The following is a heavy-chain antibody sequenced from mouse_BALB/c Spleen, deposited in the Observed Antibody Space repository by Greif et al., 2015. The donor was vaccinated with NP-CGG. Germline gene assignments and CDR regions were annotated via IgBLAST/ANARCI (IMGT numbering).Heavy chain of an antibody. CDR1: GYTFTSYW. CDR2: IYPGDGDT. D-gene: IGHD1-2*01. Sequence: VQLQQSGAELARPGASVKLSCKASGYTFTSYWVQWVKQRPGQGLEWIGAIYPGDGDTRYTQKFKGKATLTADKSSSTAYMQLSSLASEDSAVYYCARSSTTRLQDYWGQGTTLTVSS. CDR3: ARSSTTRLQDY. V-gene: IGHV1-87*01. J-gene: IGHJ2*01.